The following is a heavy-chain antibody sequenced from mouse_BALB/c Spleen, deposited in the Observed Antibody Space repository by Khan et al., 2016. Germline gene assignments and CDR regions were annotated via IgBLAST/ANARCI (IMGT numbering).Heavy chain of an antibody. CDR3: ASYYDYDGVFAY. Sequence: QVQLQQSGPGLVAPSQSLSITCTVSGFSLTGFSVNWVRQPPGKGLEWLGVIWGDGSTDYNSALKSRLSFSKDDSKSQVFLKMNSLQTDDTARYFCASYYDYDGVFAYWGQGTLVTVSA. V-gene: IGHV2-6-7*01. D-gene: IGHD2-4*01. CDR2: IWGDGST. J-gene: IGHJ3*01. CDR1: GFSLTGFS.